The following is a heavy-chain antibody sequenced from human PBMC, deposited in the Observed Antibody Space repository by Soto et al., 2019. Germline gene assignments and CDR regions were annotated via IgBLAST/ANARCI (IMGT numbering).Heavy chain of an antibody. CDR1: GGSLSSYY. CDR3: ARGYCSSTSCYEFDY. Sequence: SDTLSLTCTVSGGSLSSYYWIWIRQPPGKGLEWIGSIYNSGSTNYNPSLKSRVTISVDTSKKQFSLKLSSVTAADTAVYYCARGYCSSTSCYEFDYWGQGTLVTVSS. J-gene: IGHJ4*02. V-gene: IGHV4-59*01. CDR2: IYNSGST. D-gene: IGHD2-2*01.